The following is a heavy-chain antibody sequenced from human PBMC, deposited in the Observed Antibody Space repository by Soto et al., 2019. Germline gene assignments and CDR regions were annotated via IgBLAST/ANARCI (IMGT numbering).Heavy chain of an antibody. CDR2: IYYSGTT. J-gene: IGHJ4*02. V-gene: IGHV4-28*01. CDR1: GYSISSSNW. D-gene: IGHD2-15*01. Sequence: QVQLQESGPGLVKPSDTLSLTCAVSGYSISSSNWWGWIRQPPGKGLEWIGYIYYSGTTYYNPSLKSRVTLSVDTSKNQFSLKLTSVTAVDTAVYYCAIRDIKGPIDYWGQGTLVTVSS. CDR3: AIRDIKGPIDY.